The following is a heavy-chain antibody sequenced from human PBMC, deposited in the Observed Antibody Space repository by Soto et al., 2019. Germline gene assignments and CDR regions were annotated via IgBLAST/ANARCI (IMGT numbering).Heavy chain of an antibody. V-gene: IGHV1-58*01. CDR3: AAYLRPSVGASRSSYY. D-gene: IGHD1-26*01. CDR1: GFTFTSSA. CDR2: IVVGSGNT. Sequence: SVKFSCTSSGFTFTSSAVQWVRQARGQRLEWIGWIVVGSGNTNYAQKFQERVTITRDMSTSTAYMELSSLRSEDTAVYYGAAYLRPSVGASRSSYYLGQGIPLSVS. J-gene: IGHJ4*02.